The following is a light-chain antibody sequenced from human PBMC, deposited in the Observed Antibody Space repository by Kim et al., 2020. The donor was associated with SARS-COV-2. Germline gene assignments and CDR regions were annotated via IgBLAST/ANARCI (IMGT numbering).Light chain of an antibody. V-gene: IGLV3-21*04. CDR2: YDS. Sequence: SYELTQPPSVSVAPGETARITCGGTNIGGKSVFWYQHKAGQAPVLVISYDSDRPSGISGRFSGSNSGDTATLTISRVEGEDEADYHCQVWDRTYDHVVFGGGTQLTVL. CDR3: QVWDRTYDHVV. J-gene: IGLJ3*02. CDR1: NIGGKS.